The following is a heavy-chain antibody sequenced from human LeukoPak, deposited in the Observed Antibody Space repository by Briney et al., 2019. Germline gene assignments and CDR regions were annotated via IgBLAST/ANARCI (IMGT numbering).Heavy chain of an antibody. V-gene: IGHV1-8*01. CDR1: GYTFTSND. CDR3: ARGTVCGSGGKCSGSWYYDY. J-gene: IGHJ4*02. D-gene: IGHD6-13*01. Sequence: GASVKVSCKASGYTFTSNDINWVRQATGQGLEWMGWMNPNSGNTGYAQKFQGRVAMTWNTSISTAYMKLSSLRSEDTAVCYCARGTVCGSGGKCSGSWYYDYWGQGTLVTVSS. CDR2: MNPNSGNT.